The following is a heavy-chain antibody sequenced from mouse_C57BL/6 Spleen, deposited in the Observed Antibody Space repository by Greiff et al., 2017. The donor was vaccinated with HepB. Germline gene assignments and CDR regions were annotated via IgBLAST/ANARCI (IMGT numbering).Heavy chain of an antibody. V-gene: IGHV1-52*01. CDR1: GYTFTSYW. D-gene: IGHD3-2*02. CDR3: APLDSSGYGGFAY. CDR2: IDPSDSET. Sequence: QVQLQQSGAELVRPGSSVKLSCKASGYTFTSYWMHWVKQRPIQGLEWIGNIDPSDSETHYNQKFKDKATLTVDKSSSTAYMQLSSLTSEDSAVYYCAPLDSSGYGGFAYWGQGTLVTVSA. J-gene: IGHJ3*01.